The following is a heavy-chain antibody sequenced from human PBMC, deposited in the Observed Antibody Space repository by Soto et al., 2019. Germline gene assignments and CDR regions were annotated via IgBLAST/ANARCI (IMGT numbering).Heavy chain of an antibody. CDR1: GFTFSSYW. D-gene: IGHD6-19*01. CDR2: INSDGSST. V-gene: IGHV3-74*01. J-gene: IGHJ4*02. Sequence: GGSLRLSCAASGFTFSSYWTHWVRQAPGKGLVWVSRINSDGSSTSYADSVKGRFTISRDNAKNTLYLQMNSLRAEDTAVYYCARARIAVAGLDYWGQGTLVTVSS. CDR3: ARARIAVAGLDY.